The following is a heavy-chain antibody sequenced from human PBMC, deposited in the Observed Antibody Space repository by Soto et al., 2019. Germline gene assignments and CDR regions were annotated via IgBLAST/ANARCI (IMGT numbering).Heavy chain of an antibody. CDR3: ARGFPSMTYYGEYYFDY. D-gene: IGHD3-10*01. CDR2: FYSGGST. CDR1: GFTVSTNY. J-gene: IGHJ4*02. V-gene: IGHV3-53*01. Sequence: GGSLRLSCEAFGFTVSTNYMSWVSQTPGKGLEWVSVFYSGGSTFYADSVKGRFTISRDNSRNTLYLQMRSLRAEDTAVYYCARGFPSMTYYGEYYFDYWGQGTLVTVSS.